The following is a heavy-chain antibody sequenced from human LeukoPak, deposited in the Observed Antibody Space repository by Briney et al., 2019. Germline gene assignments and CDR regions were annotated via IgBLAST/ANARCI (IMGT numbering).Heavy chain of an antibody. Sequence: GGSLRLSCAASGFTFSNAWMNWVRQAPGKGLEWVGRIKSKTDGGTTDYAAPVKGRFTISRDDSKNTLYLQMNSLKTEDTAVYYCTTGESMVGSTIHIRWADWGQGTLVTVSS. J-gene: IGHJ4*02. CDR1: GFTFSNAW. CDR3: TTGESMVGSTIHIRWAD. V-gene: IGHV3-15*07. CDR2: IKSKTDGGTT. D-gene: IGHD1-26*01.